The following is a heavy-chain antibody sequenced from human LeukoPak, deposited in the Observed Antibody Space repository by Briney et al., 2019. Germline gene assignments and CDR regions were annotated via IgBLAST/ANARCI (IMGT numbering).Heavy chain of an antibody. V-gene: IGHV3-30-3*01. D-gene: IGHD3-10*01. CDR2: ISYDGSNK. J-gene: IGHJ5*02. CDR1: GFTFSSYA. Sequence: GGSLRLSCAASGFTFSSYAMHWVRQAPGKGLEWVAVISYDGSNKYYADSVKGRFTISRDNSKNTLYLQMNSLRAADTAVYYCARGPYYGSAPQPWGQGTLVTVSS. CDR3: ARGPYYGSAPQP.